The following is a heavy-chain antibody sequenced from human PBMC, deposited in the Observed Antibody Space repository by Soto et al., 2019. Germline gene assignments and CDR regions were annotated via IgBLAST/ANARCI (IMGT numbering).Heavy chain of an antibody. CDR3: ARSQPARYFSYYGMDV. CDR2: IRQDGTGK. CDR1: GFTFSNYF. D-gene: IGHD3-10*01. Sequence: GGSLRLSCEASGFTFSNYFMSWVRQAPGKGLEWVANIRQDGTGKSYEHSVRGRFTISGDNANNSVFLQMNNLRPEDTAVYYCARSQPARYFSYYGMDVWGQGTTVTVSS. V-gene: IGHV3-7*05. J-gene: IGHJ6*02.